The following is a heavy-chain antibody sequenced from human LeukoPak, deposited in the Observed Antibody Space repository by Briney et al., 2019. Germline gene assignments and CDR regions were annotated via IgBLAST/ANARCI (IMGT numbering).Heavy chain of an antibody. Sequence: SETLSLTCAVYGVSFSGYYWSWVRQPPGKGLEWVGEINDSGSTNYNPSLKRRVTISVETTKNQFSLKLSSVSAADTAVYYCARGSRLMVVRGVITNWFDLWGQGTLVTVSS. CDR1: GVSFSGYY. J-gene: IGHJ5*02. CDR3: ARGSRLMVVRGVITNWFDL. CDR2: INDSGST. V-gene: IGHV4-34*01. D-gene: IGHD3-10*01.